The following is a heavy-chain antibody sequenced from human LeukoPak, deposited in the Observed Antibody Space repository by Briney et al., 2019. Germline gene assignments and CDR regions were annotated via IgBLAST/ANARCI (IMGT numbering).Heavy chain of an antibody. D-gene: IGHD2-15*01. CDR1: GFTFSSYA. Sequence: GGSLRLSCAASGFTFSSYAMSWVRQAPGKGLEWVSSISRGSDHIFYADSMKGRFTISRDNAKNSLYLQMNSLGAEDTAVYYCARGRPHGSDYWGQGTLVTVSS. J-gene: IGHJ4*02. CDR3: ARGRPHGSDY. CDR2: ISRGSDHI. V-gene: IGHV3-21*01.